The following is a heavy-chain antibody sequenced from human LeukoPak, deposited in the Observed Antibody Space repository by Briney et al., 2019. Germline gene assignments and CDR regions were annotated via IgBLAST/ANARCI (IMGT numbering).Heavy chain of an antibody. V-gene: IGHV3-30*02. Sequence: GGSLRLSCAASGFIFSNFGLHWVRQAPGKGLEWVAFIWYDGSSKYYAESVKGRFTISRDNSKSTVYLQMNSLTVEDTAVYYCAKVTRDYGDYATFDYWGQGTLVTVSS. CDR1: GFIFSNFG. CDR3: AKVTRDYGDYATFDY. CDR2: IWYDGSSK. J-gene: IGHJ4*02. D-gene: IGHD4-17*01.